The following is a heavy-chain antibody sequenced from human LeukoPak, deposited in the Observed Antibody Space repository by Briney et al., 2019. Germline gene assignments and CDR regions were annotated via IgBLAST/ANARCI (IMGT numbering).Heavy chain of an antibody. CDR3: AKGRERIVVVPAASLE. D-gene: IGHD2-2*01. J-gene: IGHJ4*02. CDR1: GFTFSSYA. CDR2: ISGSGGST. V-gene: IGHV3-23*01. Sequence: GGSLRLSCAASGFTFSSYAMSCVRQAPGKRLERVSAISGSGGSTYYADSVKGRFTISRDNSKTTLYRQMNSLRAEDTAVYYGAKGRERIVVVPAASLEWGQGTLVTVSS.